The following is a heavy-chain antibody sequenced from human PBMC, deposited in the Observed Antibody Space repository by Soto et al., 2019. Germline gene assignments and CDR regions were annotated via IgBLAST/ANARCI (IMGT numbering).Heavy chain of an antibody. J-gene: IGHJ4*02. CDR3: ARALYYYDNSGLAF. CDR2: INIYGGGT. CDR1: GYTFTSYG. V-gene: IGHV1-18*01. Sequence: QIHLEQSGPEVKKPGASVKVSCKASGYTFTSYGISWVRLAPGQGLEWMGWINIYGGGTNYAQKYQDRVPMXXXTXSNTVYLEMRSLTSDDTAIYYCARALYYYDNSGLAFWGQGTLVTVSS. D-gene: IGHD3-22*01.